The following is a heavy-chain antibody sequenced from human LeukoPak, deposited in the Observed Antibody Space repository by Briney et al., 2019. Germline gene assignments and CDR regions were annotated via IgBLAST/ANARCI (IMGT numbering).Heavy chain of an antibody. Sequence: PGGSLRLSCAASGFTFSSYSMNWVRKAPGKGLEWVSYISSSSSTIYYADSVKGRFTISRDNAKNSLYLQMNSQRAEDKAVYYCARDRTGTVDYWGQGTLVTVSS. CDR2: ISSSSSTI. CDR1: GFTFSSYS. V-gene: IGHV3-48*01. CDR3: ARDRTGTVDY. D-gene: IGHD1-1*01. J-gene: IGHJ4*02.